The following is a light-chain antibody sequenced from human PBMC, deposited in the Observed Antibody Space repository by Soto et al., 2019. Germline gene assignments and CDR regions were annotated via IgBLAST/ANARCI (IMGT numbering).Light chain of an antibody. Sequence: EIVLTQSPGTLSLSPGERATLSCRASQSVTSSYLAWYQQKPGQAPRVLIYGASSRATGIPDRFSGSGSGTDFTLTISSLEPEDFAVYYCQQYGSSPVTFGQGTKVEIK. V-gene: IGKV3-20*01. CDR2: GAS. CDR1: QSVTSSY. J-gene: IGKJ1*01. CDR3: QQYGSSPVT.